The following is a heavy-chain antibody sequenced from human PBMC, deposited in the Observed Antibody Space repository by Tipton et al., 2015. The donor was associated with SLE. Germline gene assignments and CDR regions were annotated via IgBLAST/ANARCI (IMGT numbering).Heavy chain of an antibody. CDR1: GYTFTSYD. CDR3: ARDRWSSGWFDY. V-gene: IGHV1-8*01. CDR2: MNPNSGNT. J-gene: IGHJ4*02. D-gene: IGHD6-19*01. Sequence: QSGAEVKKPGASVKVSCKASGYTFTSYDINWVRQATGQGLEWMGWMNPNSGNTGYAQKFQGRVTMTRNTSISTAYMELSSLRSDDTAVYYWARDRWSSGWFDYWGQGTLVTVSS.